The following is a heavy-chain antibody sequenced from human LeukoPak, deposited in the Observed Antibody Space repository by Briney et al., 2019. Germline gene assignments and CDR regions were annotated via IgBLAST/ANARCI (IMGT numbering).Heavy chain of an antibody. CDR2: IIPIFGTA. J-gene: IGHJ6*03. Sequence: GASVKVSCKASGYTFISYVMTWVRQAPGQGLEWMGGIIPIFGTANYAQKFQGRVTITADKSTSTAYMELSSLRSEDTAVYYCARPKDPITIFGVVIQDYYYYMDVWGKGTTVTVSS. CDR1: GYTFISYV. CDR3: ARPKDPITIFGVVIQDYYYYMDV. V-gene: IGHV1-69*06. D-gene: IGHD3-3*01.